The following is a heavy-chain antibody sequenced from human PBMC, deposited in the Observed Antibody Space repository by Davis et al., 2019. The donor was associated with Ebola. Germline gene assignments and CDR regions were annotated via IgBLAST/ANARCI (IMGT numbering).Heavy chain of an antibody. Sequence: ESLKISCAASGFTFRNYWMSWVRQAPGKGLEWISEIYHSGSTNYNPSLKSRVTISIDKSKNQFSLKLSSVTAADTAVYYCARVIAVAYDAFDIWGQGTMVTVSS. D-gene: IGHD6-19*01. CDR2: IYHSGST. V-gene: IGHV4/OR15-8*01. CDR1: GFTFRNYW. J-gene: IGHJ3*02. CDR3: ARVIAVAYDAFDI.